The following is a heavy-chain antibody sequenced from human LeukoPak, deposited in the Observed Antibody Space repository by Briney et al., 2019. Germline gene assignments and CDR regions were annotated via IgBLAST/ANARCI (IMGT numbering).Heavy chain of an antibody. V-gene: IGHV5-51*01. J-gene: IGHJ4*02. CDR2: IYPGDSDT. Sequence: GESLKISCKGSGYSFTNYWIGCVRQMPGKGLEWMGIIYPGDSDTRYSPSFQGQVTISADKSISTAYLQWSRLKASDTAMYYCARQWELYSNFDYWGQGTLVTVSS. CDR3: ARQWELYSNFDY. D-gene: IGHD1-26*01. CDR1: GYSFTNYW.